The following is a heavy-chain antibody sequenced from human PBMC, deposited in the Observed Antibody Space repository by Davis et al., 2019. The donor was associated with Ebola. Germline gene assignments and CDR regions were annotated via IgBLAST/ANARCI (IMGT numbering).Heavy chain of an antibody. D-gene: IGHD6-13*01. CDR2: INSDGSST. CDR3: ARAIVSSSSSSDY. CDR1: GFTFSSYA. V-gene: IGHV3-74*01. J-gene: IGHJ4*02. Sequence: PGGSLRLSCAASGFTFSSYAMSWVRQAPGKGLVWVSRINSDGSSTSYADSVKGRFTISRDNAKNTLYLQMNSLRAEDTAVYYCARAIVSSSSSSDYWGQGTLVTVSS.